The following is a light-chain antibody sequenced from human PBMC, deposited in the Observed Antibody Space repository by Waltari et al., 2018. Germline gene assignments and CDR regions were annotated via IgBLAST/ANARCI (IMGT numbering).Light chain of an antibody. V-gene: IGKV1-5*03. Sequence: DIQMTQSPSTLSASVGDTVTITFRASQSVSPWLVWYQQKPGKAPKLLIYQASNLENGAPSRFSGSGSGKEVTLTISSLQPDYFATYYCQQYHSFSVTFGGGTKVEIK. J-gene: IGKJ4*01. CDR1: QSVSPW. CDR3: QQYHSFSVT. CDR2: QAS.